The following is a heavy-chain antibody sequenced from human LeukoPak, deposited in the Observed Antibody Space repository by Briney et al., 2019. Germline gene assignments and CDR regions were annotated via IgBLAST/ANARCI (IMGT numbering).Heavy chain of an antibody. CDR3: ARRKRGCLDQ. CDR1: GCLFTNDW. Sequence: GESLKISCKAFGCLFTNDWIGRVRQMPGRGLEWMGIIFPGYSDTIYSPSFQGLVTISADKSVNTAYLQWSSLKASDTAIYYCARRKRGCLDQWGQGTLVTVSS. J-gene: IGHJ1*01. D-gene: IGHD3-16*01. V-gene: IGHV5-51*01. CDR2: IFPGYSDT.